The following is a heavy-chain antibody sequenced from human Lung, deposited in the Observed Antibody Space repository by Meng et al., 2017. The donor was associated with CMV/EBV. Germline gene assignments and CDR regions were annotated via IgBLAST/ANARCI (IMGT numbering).Heavy chain of an antibody. Sequence: GGSLRLXCAASGFIFSNYGMSWVRQAPGKRPEWLSGISGSGGRTYYAEYIKGRFTISRDNSKNTIYLQMDNLRAEDTDVYYCAKDRGDYSNFRFDPWGQGTXVTVSS. D-gene: IGHD4-11*01. V-gene: IGHV3-23*01. CDR2: ISGSGGRT. CDR1: GFIFSNYG. J-gene: IGHJ5*02. CDR3: AKDRGDYSNFRFDP.